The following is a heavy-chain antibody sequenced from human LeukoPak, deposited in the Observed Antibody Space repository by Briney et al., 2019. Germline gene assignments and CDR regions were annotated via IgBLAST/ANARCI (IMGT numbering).Heavy chain of an antibody. V-gene: IGHV3-21*01. J-gene: IGHJ6*03. D-gene: IGHD2-15*01. CDR1: GFAFSSYS. Sequence: GGSLRLSCAASGFAFSSYSMNWVRQAPGKGLGWVSSISSSSSYIYYADSVKGRFTISRDNAKNSLYLQMNSLRAEDTAVYYCARESECGGSCYQVRYYYYYMDVWGKGTTVTVSS. CDR3: ARESECGGSCYQVRYYYYYMDV. CDR2: ISSSSSYI.